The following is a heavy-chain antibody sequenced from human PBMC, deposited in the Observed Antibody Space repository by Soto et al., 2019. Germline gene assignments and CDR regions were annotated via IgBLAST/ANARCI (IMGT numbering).Heavy chain of an antibody. Sequence: GGSLRLSCAASGFTVSGNYMSWVRQAPGKGLEWVSVIYSGGNTYYADSVKGRFTISRDNSKNTMSLHMNSLRAEDTAVYYCARDSLGVDYWGQGTLVTSPQ. CDR3: ARDSLGVDY. D-gene: IGHD3-10*01. J-gene: IGHJ4*02. CDR1: GFTVSGNY. V-gene: IGHV3-66*01. CDR2: IYSGGNT.